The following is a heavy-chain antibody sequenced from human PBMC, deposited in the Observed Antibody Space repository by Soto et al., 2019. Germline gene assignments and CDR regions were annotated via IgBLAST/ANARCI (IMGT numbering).Heavy chain of an antibody. D-gene: IGHD2-21*01. CDR3: AGDGRSCGGITCYSYYGMDV. V-gene: IGHV1-69*01. Sequence: QVQLVQSGAEVKKPGSSVKVSCKASGGTFSSYAISWVRQAPGQGLEWMRGSIPIFGTANYAQRFHGKVTITADESPSTAYMELSSLRAADTAVDYCAGDGRSCGGITCYSYYGMDVWGQGTTVTVSS. CDR2: SIPIFGTA. CDR1: GGTFSSYA. J-gene: IGHJ6*02.